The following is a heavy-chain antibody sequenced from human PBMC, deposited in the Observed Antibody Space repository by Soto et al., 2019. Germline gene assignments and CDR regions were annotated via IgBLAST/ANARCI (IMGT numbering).Heavy chain of an antibody. CDR1: GGSISSSSYY. V-gene: IGHV4-39*01. Sequence: PSETLSLTCTVSGGSISSSSYYWGWIRQPPGKGLEWIGSIYYSGSTYYNPSLKSRVTISVDTSKNQFSLKLSSVTAADTAVYYCARTEYGDYTLLDYWGQGTLVTVSS. J-gene: IGHJ4*02. CDR3: ARTEYGDYTLLDY. D-gene: IGHD4-17*01. CDR2: IYYSGST.